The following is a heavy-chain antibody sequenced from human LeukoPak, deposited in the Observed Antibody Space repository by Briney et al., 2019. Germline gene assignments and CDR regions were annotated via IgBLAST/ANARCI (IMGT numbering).Heavy chain of an antibody. CDR2: IYYSGST. J-gene: IGHJ5*02. Sequence: SQTLSLTCTVSGGSISSGGYYWSWIRQHPGKGLEWIGYIYYSGSTYYNPSLKSRVTISVDTSKNQFSLELSSVAAADTAVYYCASGGYCSGGSCYKEGPNWFDPWGQGTLVTVSS. D-gene: IGHD2-15*01. CDR1: GGSISSGGYY. V-gene: IGHV4-31*03. CDR3: ASGGYCSGGSCYKEGPNWFDP.